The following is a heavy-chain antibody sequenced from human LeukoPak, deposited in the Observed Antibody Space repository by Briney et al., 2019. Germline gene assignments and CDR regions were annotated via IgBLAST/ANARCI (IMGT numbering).Heavy chain of an antibody. Sequence: GGSLRLSCVASGFTFTSYAMSWVRQAPGKGLEWVSAISSSGGSTYYADSVKGRFTISRDNSKNTLYLQMHSLRAEDTAVYYCAFNSSGYEYCFDYWGRGTLVTVSS. CDR2: ISSSGGST. V-gene: IGHV3-23*01. CDR3: AFNSSGYEYCFDY. CDR1: GFTFTSYA. J-gene: IGHJ4*02. D-gene: IGHD5-12*01.